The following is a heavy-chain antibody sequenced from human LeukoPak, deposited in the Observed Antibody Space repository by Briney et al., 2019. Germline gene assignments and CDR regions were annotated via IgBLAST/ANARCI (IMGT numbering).Heavy chain of an antibody. CDR1: GYTFTSYG. D-gene: IGHD3-22*01. CDR3: ARARFKYYYDSSGFDC. J-gene: IGHJ4*02. CDR2: ISAYNGNT. Sequence: ASVKVSCKASGYTFTSYGISWVRQAPGQGLEWMGWISAYNGNTNYAQKLQGRVTMTTDTSTSTAYMELRSLRSDDTAVYYCARARFKYYYDSSGFDCWGQGTLVTVSS. V-gene: IGHV1-18*01.